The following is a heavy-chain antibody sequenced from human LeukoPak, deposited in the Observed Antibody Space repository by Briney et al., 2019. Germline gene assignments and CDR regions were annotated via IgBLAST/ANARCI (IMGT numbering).Heavy chain of an antibody. V-gene: IGHV1-3*01. CDR1: GYTFTSYA. CDR3: ARSHSGYDNYFDY. CDR2: INAGNGNT. D-gene: IGHD5-12*01. Sequence: ASVKVSCKASGYTFTSYAMHWVRQAPGQRLEWMGWINAGNGNTKYSQKFQGRVTITRDTSASTAYMKLSSLRSEDTAVYYCARSHSGYDNYFDYWGQGTLVTVSS. J-gene: IGHJ4*02.